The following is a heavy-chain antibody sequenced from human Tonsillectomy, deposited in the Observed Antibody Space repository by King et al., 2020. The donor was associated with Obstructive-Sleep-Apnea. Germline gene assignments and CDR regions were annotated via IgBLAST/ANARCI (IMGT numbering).Heavy chain of an antibody. Sequence: VQLVESGAEVKKPGASVKVSCKASGYTFTSYGISWVRQAPGQGLEWMGWISVYNGNTNYAQKLQGRVTMTTDTSTSTAYMELRSLRSDDTAVYYCARVLRFCGGYCYSGGDFDYWGQGTLVTVSS. CDR2: ISVYNGNT. D-gene: IGHD2-21*02. J-gene: IGHJ4*02. CDR1: GYTFTSYG. V-gene: IGHV1-18*04. CDR3: ARVLRFCGGYCYSGGDFDY.